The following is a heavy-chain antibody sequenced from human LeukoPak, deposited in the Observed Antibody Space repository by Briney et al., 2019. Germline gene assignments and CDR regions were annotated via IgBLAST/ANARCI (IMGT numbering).Heavy chain of an antibody. D-gene: IGHD3-22*01. CDR2: ISGSGDST. Sequence: GGSLRLSCAASGFTFSSFAMSWVHQAPGKGLEWISAISGSGDSTHYADSVKGRLTISRDNSRNTLYLQMNRLRAEDTAVYYCAITLPQYYYDTSGARGRFDYWGQGTLVTVSS. J-gene: IGHJ4*02. V-gene: IGHV3-23*01. CDR1: GFTFSSFA. CDR3: AITLPQYYYDTSGARGRFDY.